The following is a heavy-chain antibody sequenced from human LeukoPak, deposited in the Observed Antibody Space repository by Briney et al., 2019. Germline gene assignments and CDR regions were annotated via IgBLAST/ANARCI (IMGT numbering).Heavy chain of an antibody. CDR3: ARDMYNWNDLFDY. CDR1: GFTFSSYG. Sequence: PGRSLRLSCAASGFTFSSYGMHWVRQAPGKGLEWVAVIWYGGSNKYYADSVKGRFTISRDNSKNTLYLQMNSLRAEDTAVYYCARDMYNWNDLFDYWGQGTLVTVSS. CDR2: IWYGGSNK. V-gene: IGHV3-33*08. J-gene: IGHJ4*02. D-gene: IGHD1-1*01.